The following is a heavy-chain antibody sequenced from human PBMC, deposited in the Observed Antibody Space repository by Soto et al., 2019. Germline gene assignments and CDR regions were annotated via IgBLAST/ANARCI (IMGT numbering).Heavy chain of an antibody. V-gene: IGHV4-4*02. CDR3: AREIVTAGGNNYFDP. J-gene: IGHJ5*02. D-gene: IGHD2-21*02. CDR2: VYHTGDT. CDR1: GGTVASSHW. Sequence: SETLSLTCGVSGGTVASSHWWSWVRQSPGGGLEWIGNVYHTGDTNLNPSLQSRVTISVDKSNNQFSLRLNSLTAADTAVYLCAREIVTAGGNNYFDPWGPGTLVTVSS.